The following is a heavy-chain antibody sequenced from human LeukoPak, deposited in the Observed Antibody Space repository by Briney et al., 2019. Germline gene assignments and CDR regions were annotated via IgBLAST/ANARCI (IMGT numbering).Heavy chain of an antibody. J-gene: IGHJ5*02. Sequence: GGSLRLSCAASGFTFSSYEMNWVRQAPGKGLEWVSSISSSSSYIYYADSVKGRFTISRDNAKNSLYLQMNSLRAEDTAVYYCARDARYCSGGSCWNWFDPWGQGTLVTVSS. CDR2: ISSSSSYI. V-gene: IGHV3-21*01. CDR3: ARDARYCSGGSCWNWFDP. CDR1: GFTFSSYE. D-gene: IGHD2-15*01.